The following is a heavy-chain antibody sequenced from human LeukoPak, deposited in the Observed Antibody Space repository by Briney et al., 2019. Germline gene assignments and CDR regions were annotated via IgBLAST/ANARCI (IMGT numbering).Heavy chain of an antibody. Sequence: SETLSLTCTVSGGSISSYYWSWIRQPAGKGLEWIGRIYTSGSTNYNPSLKSRVTMSVDTSKNQFSLKLSSVTAADTAVYYCARDQGHCSSTSCPTHNWFDPWGQGTLVTVSS. CDR2: IYTSGST. V-gene: IGHV4-4*07. J-gene: IGHJ5*02. CDR1: GGSISSYY. CDR3: ARDQGHCSSTSCPTHNWFDP. D-gene: IGHD2-2*01.